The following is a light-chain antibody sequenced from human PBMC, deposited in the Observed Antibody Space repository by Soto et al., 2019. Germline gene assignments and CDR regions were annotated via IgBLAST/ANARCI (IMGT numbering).Light chain of an antibody. Sequence: DIHVTQSRSGLSGSEGESCTITGRASQDIHVFLAWYQHKPGKAPRLLIDSASTLQSGVPSRFSGRRSGTEFTLTISGLQPEDVATYYCQKFNNYPLTFGPGTKVDIK. CDR1: QDIHVF. CDR2: SAS. V-gene: IGKV1-9*01. CDR3: QKFNNYPLT. J-gene: IGKJ3*01.